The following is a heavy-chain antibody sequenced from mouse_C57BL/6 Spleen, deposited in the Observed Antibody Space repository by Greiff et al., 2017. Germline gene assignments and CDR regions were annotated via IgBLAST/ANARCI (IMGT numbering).Heavy chain of an antibody. CDR3: ARGGNYDAMDY. Sequence: VQLQEPGAELVRPGASVKLSCKASGYTFTDYYINWVKQRPGQGLEWIARIYPGSGNTNYNKKFKGKATLTAEKSSSTAYMQLSSLTSEDSAVYFCARGGNYDAMDYWGQGTSVTVSS. V-gene: IGHV1-76*01. CDR1: GYTFTDYY. CDR2: IYPGSGNT. J-gene: IGHJ4*01.